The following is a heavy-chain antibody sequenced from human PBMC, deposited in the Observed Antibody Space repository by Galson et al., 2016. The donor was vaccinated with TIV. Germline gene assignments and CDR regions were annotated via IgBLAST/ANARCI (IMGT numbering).Heavy chain of an antibody. CDR2: IDHSGIT. Sequence: ETLSLPCTVSGFSISSGYYWGWVRQSPRKGLEWIGNIDHSGITYYNPSFKSRITISVDTSKNHISLTLNAVTAADTAVYYCASDCTSTTCRLYYYGMDVWGPGTTVIVSS. CDR3: ASDCTSTTCRLYYYGMDV. CDR1: GFSISSGYY. D-gene: IGHD2-2*01. J-gene: IGHJ6*02. V-gene: IGHV4-38-2*02.